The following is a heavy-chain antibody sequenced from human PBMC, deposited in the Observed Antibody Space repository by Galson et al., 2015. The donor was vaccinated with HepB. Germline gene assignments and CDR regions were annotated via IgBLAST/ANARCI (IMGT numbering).Heavy chain of an antibody. J-gene: IGHJ4*02. D-gene: IGHD3-22*01. V-gene: IGHV3-23*01. Sequence: SLRLSCAASGFTFSSYAMSWVRQAPGKGLEWVSAISGSGGSTYYADSVKGRFTISRDNSKNTLYLQMNSLRAEDTAVYYCAADSSGYYASDYWGQGTLVTVSS. CDR1: GFTFSSYA. CDR2: ISGSGGST. CDR3: AADSSGYYASDY.